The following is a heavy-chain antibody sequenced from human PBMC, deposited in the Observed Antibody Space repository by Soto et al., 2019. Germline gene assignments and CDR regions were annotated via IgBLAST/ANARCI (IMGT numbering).Heavy chain of an antibody. J-gene: IGHJ4*02. CDR1: GGSISSYY. CDR3: ARDYYDSSGSTLFDY. D-gene: IGHD3-22*01. V-gene: IGHV4-4*07. CDR2: IYTSGST. Sequence: SETLSLTCTVSGGSISSYYWSWIRQPAGKGLEWIGRIYTSGSTNYNPSLKSRVTMSVDTSKNQFSLKLSSVTAADTAVYYCARDYYDSSGSTLFDYWGQGTLVTVSS.